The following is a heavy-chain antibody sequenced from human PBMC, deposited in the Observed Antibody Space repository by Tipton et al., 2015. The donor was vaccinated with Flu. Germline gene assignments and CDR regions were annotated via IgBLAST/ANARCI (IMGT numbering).Heavy chain of an antibody. CDR1: GYSFSNSW. V-gene: IGHV5-51*01. J-gene: IGHJ5*02. CDR3: ARHGHMGARYLEFDP. Sequence: QLVQSGAEVKKPGESLKISCKASGYSFSNSWIGWVRQMPGKGLESMGIIYPGDSDTRYRPSFQGQVTISADKSISTAYLQWSSLEASDSAMYYCARHGHMGARYLEFDPWGQGTLVTVSS. CDR2: IYPGDSDT. D-gene: IGHD1-26*01.